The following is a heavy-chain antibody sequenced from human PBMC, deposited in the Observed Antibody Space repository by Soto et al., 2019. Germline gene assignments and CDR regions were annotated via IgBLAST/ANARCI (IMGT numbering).Heavy chain of an antibody. V-gene: IGHV4-61*01. CDR1: GGSVSSGSYY. Sequence: SETLSLTCTVSGGSVSSGSYYWSWIRQPPGEGLEWIGYIYYSGSTNYNPSLKSRVTISVDTSKNQFSLKLSSVTAADTAVYYCARDHSIAAGLYYGMDVWGQGTTVTVSS. J-gene: IGHJ6*02. CDR3: ARDHSIAAGLYYGMDV. CDR2: IYYSGST. D-gene: IGHD6-13*01.